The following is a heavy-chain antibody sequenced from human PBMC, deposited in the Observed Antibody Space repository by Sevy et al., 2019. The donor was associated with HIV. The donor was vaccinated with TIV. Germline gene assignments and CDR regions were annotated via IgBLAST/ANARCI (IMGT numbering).Heavy chain of an antibody. J-gene: IGHJ4*02. Sequence: GGSLRLSCTASGFTFGDYCMSWVRQAPGKGLEWVAFLKSDVYGGTVDHAASVRGRFVISRDDSKTIAYLQMNNLKTEDTGVYYCTRWKAAQSIFDYWGQGALVTVSS. CDR3: TRWKAAQSIFDY. D-gene: IGHD6-13*01. CDR2: LKSDVYGGTV. V-gene: IGHV3-49*04. CDR1: GFTFGDYC.